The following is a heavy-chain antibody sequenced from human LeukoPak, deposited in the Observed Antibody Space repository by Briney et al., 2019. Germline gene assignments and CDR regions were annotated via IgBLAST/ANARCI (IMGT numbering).Heavy chain of an antibody. CDR1: GFTFSAFW. Sequence: GGSLRLSCAVSGFTFSAFWMSWVRQAPGKGLEWVANIKEDGSETYYVDSVKGRFTISRDNAKNSLFLQMNSLGDEDTAVYYCVRDAVTAYWSQGTLVTVSS. CDR2: IKEDGSET. D-gene: IGHD1-14*01. V-gene: IGHV3-7*01. CDR3: VRDAVTAY. J-gene: IGHJ4*02.